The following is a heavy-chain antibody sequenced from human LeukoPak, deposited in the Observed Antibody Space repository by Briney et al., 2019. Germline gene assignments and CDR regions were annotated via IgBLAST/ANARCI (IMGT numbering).Heavy chain of an antibody. Sequence: GSLRLSCAASGFTFSSYSMNWVRQAPGKGLEWVSSISSSSSYIYYADSVKGRFTISRDNAKNSLYLQMNSLRAEDTAVYYCARDKGSGSYHDYWGQGTLVTVSS. D-gene: IGHD3-10*01. J-gene: IGHJ4*02. CDR1: GFTFSSYS. CDR3: ARDKGSGSYHDY. CDR2: ISSSSSYI. V-gene: IGHV3-21*01.